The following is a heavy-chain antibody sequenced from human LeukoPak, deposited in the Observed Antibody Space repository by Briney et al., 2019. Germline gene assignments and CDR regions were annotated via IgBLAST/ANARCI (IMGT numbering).Heavy chain of an antibody. CDR1: GSRFSNYW. CDR2: IYPGDSDT. Sequence: GASLQISCKGSGSRFSNYWIGWGRPLPGKGLEWMGIIYPGDSDTRYSPSFQGQVTISADKSISTAYLQWSSLKASDTAMYYCARHLTYGSGSYLNRFDPWGQGTLVTVSS. CDR3: ARHLTYGSGSYLNRFDP. V-gene: IGHV5-51*01. J-gene: IGHJ5*02. D-gene: IGHD3-10*01.